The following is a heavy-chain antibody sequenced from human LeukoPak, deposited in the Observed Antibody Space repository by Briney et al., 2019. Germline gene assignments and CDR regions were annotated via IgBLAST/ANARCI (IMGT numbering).Heavy chain of an antibody. CDR1: GYTFTSYD. CDR2: MNPNSGNT. Sequence: ASATVSCKASGYTFTSYDINWVRQATGQGLEWMGWMNPNSGNTGYAQKFQGRVTMTRNTSISTAYMELSSLRSEDTAVYYCVRGLDCSSTSCHYYYYMDVWGKGTTVTVSS. V-gene: IGHV1-8*01. D-gene: IGHD2-2*01. CDR3: VRGLDCSSTSCHYYYYMDV. J-gene: IGHJ6*03.